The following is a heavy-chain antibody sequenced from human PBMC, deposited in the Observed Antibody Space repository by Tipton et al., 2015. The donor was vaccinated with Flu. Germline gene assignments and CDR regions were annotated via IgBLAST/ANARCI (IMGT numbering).Heavy chain of an antibody. CDR2: ISSSGITQ. CDR1: GITFRDYY. Sequence: SLRLSCAASGITFRDYYMSWIRQAPGKGLEWISYISSSGITQTYADSVKGRFTISRDNAKNSLYLQMNSLRVEDTAIYYCAGGQWLKWFDLWGRGTLVTVSS. CDR3: AGGQWLKWFDL. V-gene: IGHV3-11*01. J-gene: IGHJ2*01. D-gene: IGHD6-19*01.